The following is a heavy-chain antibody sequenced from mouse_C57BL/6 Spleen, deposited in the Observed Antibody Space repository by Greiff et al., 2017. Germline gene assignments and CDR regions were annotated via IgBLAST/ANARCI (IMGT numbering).Heavy chain of an antibody. V-gene: IGHV5-9*01. J-gene: IGHJ2*01. CDR1: GFTFSSYT. CDR2: ISGGGGNT. CDR3: ERYGSSPRYFDD. D-gene: IGHD1-1*01. Sequence: EVHLVESGGGLVKPGGSLKLSCAASGFTFSSYTMSWVRQTPEKRLEWVATISGGGGNTYYPDSVKGRFTISRDNAKNTLYLQMSSLRSEDTALYYCERYGSSPRYFDDWGQGTTLTVSS.